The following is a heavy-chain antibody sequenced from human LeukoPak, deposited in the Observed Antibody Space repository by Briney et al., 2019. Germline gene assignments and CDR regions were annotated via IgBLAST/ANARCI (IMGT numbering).Heavy chain of an antibody. CDR3: ARDRRPSGYYYDSSDRNVGFDP. J-gene: IGHJ5*02. Sequence: GRSLRLSCAASGFIFTTHGMHWVRQAPGKGLEWLAVTSHDETNKFYADSVKGRFTISRDNSKNTLYLQMNSLTTADTAVYYCARDRRPSGYYYDSSDRNVGFDPWGQGTLVTVSS. CDR1: GFIFTTHG. CDR2: TSHDETNK. V-gene: IGHV3-30*03. D-gene: IGHD3-22*01.